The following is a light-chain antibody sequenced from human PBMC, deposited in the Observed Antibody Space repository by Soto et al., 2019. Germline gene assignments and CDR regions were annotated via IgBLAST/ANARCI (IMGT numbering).Light chain of an antibody. J-gene: IGKJ1*01. CDR2: DAS. CDR1: QSVSSY. V-gene: IGKV3-11*01. CDR3: QQRSNWPLTWT. Sequence: EIVLTQSPATLSLSPGERATLSCRASQSVSSYLAWYQQKPGQAPRLLIYDASNRATGIPSRFSGSGSVTDFTLTISSLEPEDFAVYYCQQRSNWPLTWTFGQGTKLDIK.